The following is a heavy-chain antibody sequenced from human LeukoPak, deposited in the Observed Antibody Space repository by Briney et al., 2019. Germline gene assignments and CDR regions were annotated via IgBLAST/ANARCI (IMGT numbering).Heavy chain of an antibody. CDR3: ASERTYYYDSSGYASAFDI. D-gene: IGHD3-22*01. CDR2: ISYDGSNK. J-gene: IGHJ3*02. Sequence: GGSLRLSCAASGFTFSSYAMHWVRQAPGKGLEWVAVISYDGSNKYYADSVKGRFTISRDNSKNTLYLQMNSLRAEDTAVYYCASERTYYYDSSGYASAFDIWGQGTMVTVSS. V-gene: IGHV3-30*04. CDR1: GFTFSSYA.